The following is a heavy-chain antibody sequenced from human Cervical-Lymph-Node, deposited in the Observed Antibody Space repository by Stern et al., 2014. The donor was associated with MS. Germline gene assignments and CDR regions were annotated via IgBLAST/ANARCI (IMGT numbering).Heavy chain of an antibody. CDR1: GFTFSSYG. CDR2: IWYDGSNQ. D-gene: IGHD2-15*01. CDR3: ARDRGCSGDSCYPSYYYYYGMDV. J-gene: IGHJ6*02. V-gene: IGHV3-33*01. Sequence: EQLVESGGGVVQPGRSLRLSCAASGFTFSSYGMHWVRQAPGKGLEWVAVIWYDGSNQYYADYVKGRFTISRDNSKNTLYLQMNSLRAEDTAVYYCARDRGCSGDSCYPSYYYYYGMDVWGQGTTVTVSS.